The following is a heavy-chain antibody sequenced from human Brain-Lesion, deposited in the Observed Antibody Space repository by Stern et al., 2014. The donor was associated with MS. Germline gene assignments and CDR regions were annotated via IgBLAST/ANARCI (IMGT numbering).Heavy chain of an antibody. CDR2: MNPYSGNT. J-gene: IGHJ4*02. CDR3: ARAVRNQLLSEY. Sequence: QDQLVQSGAEVKKPGASVKVSCKASGYTFSSYDITWVRQASGHGLEWMGWMNPYSGNTGHEQKFKGRVSRTSDPSISTVYMELTSLTSDDTAVYFCARAVRNQLLSEYGGQGTLVTVSS. CDR1: GYTFSSYD. V-gene: IGHV1-8*01. D-gene: IGHD2-2*01.